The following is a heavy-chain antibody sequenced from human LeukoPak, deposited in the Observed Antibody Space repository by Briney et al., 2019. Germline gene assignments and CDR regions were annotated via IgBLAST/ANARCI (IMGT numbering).Heavy chain of an antibody. J-gene: IGHJ5*02. CDR3: ARDRITMVRGVIITFRFDP. Sequence: SETLSLTCAVSGGSISSSNWWSWVRQPPGKGLEWIGEIYHSGSTNYNPSLKSRVTISVDKSKNQFSLQLNSVTPEDTAVYYCARDRITMVRGVIITFRFDPWGQGTLVTVSS. V-gene: IGHV4-4*02. CDR1: GGSISSSNW. CDR2: IYHSGST. D-gene: IGHD3-10*01.